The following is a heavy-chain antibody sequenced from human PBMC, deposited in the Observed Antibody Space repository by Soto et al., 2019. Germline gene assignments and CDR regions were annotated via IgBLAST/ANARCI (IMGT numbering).Heavy chain of an antibody. CDR2: MSRTGDNT. D-gene: IGHD3-22*01. CDR3: AKDQSNSNPLYYFDF. CDR1: GFTFSIYA. V-gene: IGHV3-23*01. Sequence: EVQLLESGGDLVQPGGSLTLSCAASGFTFSIYAMTWVRQSPGKGLEWVSSMSRTGDNTYYADSVKGRFTISRDNSKNTLYLQMNSLRAEDTAIYYCAKDQSNSNPLYYFDFWGPGTLVTVSS. J-gene: IGHJ4*02.